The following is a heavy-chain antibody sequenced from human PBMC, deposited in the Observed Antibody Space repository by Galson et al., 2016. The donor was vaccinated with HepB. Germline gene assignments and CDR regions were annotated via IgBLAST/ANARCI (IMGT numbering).Heavy chain of an antibody. CDR1: GYSFSHYD. D-gene: IGHD2-2*01. J-gene: IGHJ6*02. V-gene: IGHV1-8*01. CDR3: ARAYCSCTSCYYFGMDV. CDR2: MQPNSGDT. Sequence: SVKVSRKASGYSFSHYDINWVRPATGQGLQGKGWMQPNSGDTGFAQKFPGRVTMTRNTPISTAYLELSSLRSEDSAAYYCARAYCSCTSCYYFGMDVWGQGTTVTVSS.